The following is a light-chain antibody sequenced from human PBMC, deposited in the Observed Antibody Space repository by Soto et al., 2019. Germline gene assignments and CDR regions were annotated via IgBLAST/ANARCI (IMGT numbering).Light chain of an antibody. CDR3: QHYESSSSIT. CDR1: QGIGST. J-gene: IGKJ5*01. V-gene: IGKV3-20*01. CDR2: AAS. Sequence: EIVMTQSPATLSVSPGERATLSCRSSQGIGSTLAWYQQKPGQTPKLLIYAASSRATGIPDRFSGSGSGTDFTLTITSLEPEDFAVYYCQHYESSSSITFGHGTRLEIK.